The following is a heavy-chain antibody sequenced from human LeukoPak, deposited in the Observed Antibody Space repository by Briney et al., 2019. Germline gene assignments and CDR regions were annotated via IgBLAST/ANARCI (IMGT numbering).Heavy chain of an antibody. V-gene: IGHV3-23*01. CDR1: GFTFSSYA. Sequence: GGSLRLSCAASGFTFSSYAMSWVRQAPGKGLEWVSAISGSGGSTYYADSVKGRFTISSDNSKNTLYLQMNSLRAEDAAVYFCAKAPVTSCRGAYCYPFDSWGQGTLVTVSS. D-gene: IGHD2-21*01. CDR3: AKAPVTSCRGAYCYPFDS. CDR2: ISGSGGST. J-gene: IGHJ4*02.